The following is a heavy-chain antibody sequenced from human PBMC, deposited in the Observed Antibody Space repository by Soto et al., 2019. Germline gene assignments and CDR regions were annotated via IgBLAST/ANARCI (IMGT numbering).Heavy chain of an antibody. V-gene: IGHV4-30-2*01. CDR1: GGSISSGGYS. CDR2: IYHSGST. J-gene: IGHJ3*02. CDR3: ARALGSSSAGDAFDI. Sequence: QLQLQESGSGLVKPSQTLSLTCAVSGGSISSGGYSWSWIRQPPGKGLEWIGYIYHSGSTYYNPSLKSRVTISVDRSKNQFSLKLSSVTAADTAVYYCARALGSSSAGDAFDIWGQGTMVTVSS. D-gene: IGHD6-6*01.